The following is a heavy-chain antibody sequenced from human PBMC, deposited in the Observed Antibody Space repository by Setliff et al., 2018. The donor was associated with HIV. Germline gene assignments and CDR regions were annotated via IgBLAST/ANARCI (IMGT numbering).Heavy chain of an antibody. CDR1: GFTFSSYA. CDR3: AKDHLFDSQIDY. D-gene: IGHD2-21*01. CDR2: ISGSGGST. J-gene: IGHJ4*02. Sequence: LGESLKISCAASGFTFSSYAMSWVRQAPGKGLEWVSAISGSGGSTYYADSVKGRFTISRDNSKNTLYLQMNSLRAEDTAVYYCAKDHLFDSQIDYWGQGTLVTVSS. V-gene: IGHV3-23*01.